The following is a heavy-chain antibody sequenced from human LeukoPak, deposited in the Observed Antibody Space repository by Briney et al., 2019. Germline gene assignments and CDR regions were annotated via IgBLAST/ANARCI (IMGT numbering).Heavy chain of an antibody. V-gene: IGHV1-69*06. Sequence: ASVKVSCKASGGTFSSYAISWVRQAPGQGLEWMGGIIPIFGTANYAQKFQGRVTITADKSTSTAYMELSSLRSEDTAVYYCASFSRGRSSCSGGSCYEQGKTLVDYWGQGTLVTVSS. D-gene: IGHD2-15*01. CDR2: IIPIFGTA. CDR1: GGTFSSYA. CDR3: ASFSRGRSSCSGGSCYEQGKTLVDY. J-gene: IGHJ4*02.